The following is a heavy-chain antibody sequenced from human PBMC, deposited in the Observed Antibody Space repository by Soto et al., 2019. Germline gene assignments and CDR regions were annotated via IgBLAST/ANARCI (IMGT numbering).Heavy chain of an antibody. J-gene: IGHJ5*02. CDR1: GFTFNNYG. CDR3: ARAHLRFLEWAQVEAHNWFDP. CDR2: ISKSDYT. D-gene: IGHD3-3*01. V-gene: IGHV3-21*01. Sequence: PGGSLRLSCTVSGFTFNNYGINWVRQAPGKGLEWVSSISKSDYTYYSDSVTGRFTISRDNAKNSLYLQMNSLRAEDTAVYYCARAHLRFLEWAQVEAHNWFDPWGQGTLVTVSS.